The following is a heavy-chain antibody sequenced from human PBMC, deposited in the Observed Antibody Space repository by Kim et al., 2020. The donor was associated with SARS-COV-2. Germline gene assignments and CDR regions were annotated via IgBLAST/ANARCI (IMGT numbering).Heavy chain of an antibody. D-gene: IGHD6-13*01. CDR3: ARGGAAAGMDV. Sequence: SETLSLTCTVSGASIRGYYWSCIRQPAGRGLEWMGRIHSSGSSNYNPSLKSRVTMSVDTSKNQFSLNLSSVTAADTAVYYCARGGAAAGMDVWGQGTTVTVSS. J-gene: IGHJ6*02. V-gene: IGHV4-4*07. CDR1: GASIRGYY. CDR2: IHSSGSS.